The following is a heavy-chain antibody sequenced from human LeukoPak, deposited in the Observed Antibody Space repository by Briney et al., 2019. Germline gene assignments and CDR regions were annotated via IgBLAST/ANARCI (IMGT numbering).Heavy chain of an antibody. D-gene: IGHD1-26*01. CDR2: FDPEDGET. J-gene: IGHJ4*02. V-gene: IGHV1-24*01. Sequence: ASVKVSCKVSGYTLTELSMHWVRQAPGKGLEWMGGFDPEDGETIYAQKSQGRVTMTEDTSTDTAYMELSSLRSEDTAVYYCATSIVGATCFDYWGQGTLVTVSS. CDR1: GYTLTELS. CDR3: ATSIVGATCFDY.